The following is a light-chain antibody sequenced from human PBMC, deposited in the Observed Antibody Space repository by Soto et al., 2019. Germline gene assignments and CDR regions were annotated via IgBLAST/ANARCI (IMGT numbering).Light chain of an antibody. Sequence: DIHMTQSPSTLSGSVGDRVTITCRASQTISSWLAWYQQKPGKAPKLLIYKASTLKSGVPSRFSGSGSGTDFTLTISSLQPEDFATYYCQQSYSALVAFGQGTKVDIK. CDR1: QTISSW. CDR3: QQSYSALVA. J-gene: IGKJ1*01. V-gene: IGKV1-5*03. CDR2: KAS.